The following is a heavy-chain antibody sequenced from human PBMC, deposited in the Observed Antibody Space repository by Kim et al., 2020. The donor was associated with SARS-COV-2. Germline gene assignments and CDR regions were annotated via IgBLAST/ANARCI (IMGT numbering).Heavy chain of an antibody. CDR2: TYYRSKWYN. D-gene: IGHD6-13*01. CDR3: ARVIAAAGKKNYYYYGMDV. CDR1: GDSVSSNSAA. V-gene: IGHV6-1*01. Sequence: SQTLSLTCAISGDSVSSNSAAWNWIRQSPSRGLEWLGRTYYRSKWYNDYAVSVKSRITINPDTSKNQFSLQLNSVTPEDTAVYYCARVIAAAGKKNYYYYGMDVWGQGTTVTVSS. J-gene: IGHJ6*02.